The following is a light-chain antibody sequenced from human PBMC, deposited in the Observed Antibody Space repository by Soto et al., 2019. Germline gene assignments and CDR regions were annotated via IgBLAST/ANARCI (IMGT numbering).Light chain of an antibody. CDR2: EDN. CDR1: SGSIASNY. J-gene: IGLJ2*01. Sequence: NFMLTQPHSVSESPGKTVTISCTGSSGSIASNYVQWYQQRPGSAPTTVIYEDNQRPSGVPDRFSGSIDSSSNSASPTISGLKTEDEADYYCQSYDSSNDVVFGGGTQLTVL. CDR3: QSYDSSNDVV. V-gene: IGLV6-57*02.